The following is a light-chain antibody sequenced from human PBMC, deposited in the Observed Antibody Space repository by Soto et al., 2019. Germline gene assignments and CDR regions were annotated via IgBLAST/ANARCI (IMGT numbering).Light chain of an antibody. J-gene: IGLJ3*02. CDR3: ALYVGSGIHWV. V-gene: IGLV8-61*01. Sequence: QTVVTQEPSFSVSPGGTVTLTCGLTSGSVSTRNYPSWYQQIPGQAPRTLIYNTNTRSSGVPDRFSGSILGNKAALTITGARAADESHYYCALYVGSGIHWVFGGGTKLTVL. CDR2: NTN. CDR1: SGSVSTRNY.